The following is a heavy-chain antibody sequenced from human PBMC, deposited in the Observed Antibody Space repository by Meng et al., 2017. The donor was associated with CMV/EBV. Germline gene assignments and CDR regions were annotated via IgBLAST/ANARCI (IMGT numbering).Heavy chain of an antibody. CDR2: IYYSGST. CDR3: ARGGIAAAGLH. J-gene: IGHJ4*02. CDR1: GGSISSSSYY. Sequence: QLQLQEPGPGLVKPSDTLSLTCTVSGGSISSSSYYWGWIRQPPGKGLEWIGSIYYSGSTYYNPSLKSRVTISVDTSKNQFSLKLSSVTAADTAVYYCARGGIAAAGLHWGQGTLVTVSS. V-gene: IGHV4-39*07. D-gene: IGHD6-13*01.